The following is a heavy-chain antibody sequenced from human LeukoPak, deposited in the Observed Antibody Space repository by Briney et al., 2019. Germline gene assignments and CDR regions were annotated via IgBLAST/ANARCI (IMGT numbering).Heavy chain of an antibody. CDR2: ISGSGGST. D-gene: IGHD3-10*01. J-gene: IGHJ4*02. CDR3: AKDNSRYAANTFGELPPSHDY. Sequence: GGSLRLSCAASGFTFSSYAMSWVRQAPGKGLEWVSAISGSGGSTYYADPVKGRFTISRDNSKNTLYLQVSSLRAEDTAVYYCAKDNSRYAANTFGELPPSHDYWGQGTLVTVSS. V-gene: IGHV3-23*01. CDR1: GFTFSSYA.